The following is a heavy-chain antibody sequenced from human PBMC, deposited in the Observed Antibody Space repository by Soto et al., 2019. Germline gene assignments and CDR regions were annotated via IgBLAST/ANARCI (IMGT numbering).Heavy chain of an antibody. CDR3: ARGLAAGDY. D-gene: IGHD6-13*01. V-gene: IGHV1-46*01. CDR2: INPNGGST. Sequence: QVQLVQSGAEVKNPGASVKVSCKASGYSFTNYYIHWVRQAPGQGLEWMAIINPNGGSTNYAQEFQGRLTLARDTFTNTVYMELRSLRSEHTATYYCARGLAAGDYWGQGTLVTVSS. CDR1: GYSFTNYY. J-gene: IGHJ4*02.